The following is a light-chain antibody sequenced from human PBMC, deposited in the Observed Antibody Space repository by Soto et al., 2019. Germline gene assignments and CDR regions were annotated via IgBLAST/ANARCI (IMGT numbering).Light chain of an antibody. V-gene: IGLV4-60*02. CDR2: LEGSGSY. CDR1: SLQSTYI. J-gene: IGLJ2*01. CDR3: ETWDTNVVV. Sequence: QAVVTQSSSSSASLGSSVKLTCTLSSLQSTYIIAWHQQQPGKAPRYLMKLEGSGSYNKGSGIPDRFSGSSSGADRYLTISNLQFEDEADYYCETWDTNVVVFGGGTKLTVL.